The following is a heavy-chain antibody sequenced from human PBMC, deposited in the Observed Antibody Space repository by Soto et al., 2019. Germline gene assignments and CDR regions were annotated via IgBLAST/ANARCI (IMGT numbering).Heavy chain of an antibody. Sequence: QVQLQESGPGLVKPSETLSVTCTVSGGSVSSRSHFWSWIRQPPGGDLQWIGYIYYSGSTNYNPSLKSRATLSVDTSRNQFPLRLTSVTAADTAVYYCARYDAESGSNKLDPWGQGTLVTVSS. CDR1: GGSVSSRSHF. CDR2: IYYSGST. D-gene: IGHD5-12*01. CDR3: ARYDAESGSNKLDP. J-gene: IGHJ5*02. V-gene: IGHV4-61*01.